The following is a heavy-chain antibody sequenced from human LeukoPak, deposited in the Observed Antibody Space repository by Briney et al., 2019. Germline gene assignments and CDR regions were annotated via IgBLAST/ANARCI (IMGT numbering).Heavy chain of an antibody. D-gene: IGHD6-6*01. V-gene: IGHV1-69*13. CDR2: IIPIFGTA. J-gene: IGHJ4*02. CDR1: GGTFSSYA. CDR3: ATLNIAAGEDFDY. Sequence: GASVKVSCKASGGTFSSYAISWVRQAPGQGLEWMGGIIPIFGTANYAQKFQGRVTITADESTSTAYMELSSLRSEDTAVYYCATLNIAAGEDFDYWGQGTLVTVSS.